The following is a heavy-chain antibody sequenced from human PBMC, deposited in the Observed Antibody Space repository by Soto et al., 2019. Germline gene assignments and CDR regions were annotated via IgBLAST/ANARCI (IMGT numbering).Heavy chain of an antibody. Sequence: QITLKESGPTPVKPTQTLPLTCTFSGFSLSTSGVGVGWIRQPPGKALEGLALIYWDGDKRYSPSPKTRLTMTQESSKYPAVLTMTNMEPVDTATDYCALWLLYFVGLRARSRFEWFDPWGQGTRVTVS. D-gene: IGHD3-9*01. V-gene: IGHV2-5*02. CDR2: IYWDGDK. J-gene: IGHJ5*02. CDR3: ALWLLYFVGLRARSRFEWFDP. CDR1: GFSLSTSGVG.